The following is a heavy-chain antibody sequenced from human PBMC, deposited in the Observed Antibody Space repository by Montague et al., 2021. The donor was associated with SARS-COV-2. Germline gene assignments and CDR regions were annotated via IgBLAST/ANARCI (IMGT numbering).Heavy chain of an antibody. CDR2: INHSGST. Sequence: SETLSLTCAVYGGPFSGYYWSWIRQPPGKGLEWIGEINHSGSTNYNPSLKSRVTISVDTFKNQFSLKLSSVTAADTAMYYCARVRYYGSGTSLGMDVWGQGTTVTVSS. J-gene: IGHJ6*02. CDR3: ARVRYYGSGTSLGMDV. CDR1: GGPFSGYY. D-gene: IGHD3-10*01. V-gene: IGHV4-34*01.